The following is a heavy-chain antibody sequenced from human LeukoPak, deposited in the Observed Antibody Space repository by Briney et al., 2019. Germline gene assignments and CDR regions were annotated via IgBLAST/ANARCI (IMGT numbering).Heavy chain of an antibody. D-gene: IGHD2-15*01. Sequence: PGGSLRLSCAASGFTFSSYAMSWVRQAPGKGLEWVSAISGSGGSTYYADSVKGRFTISRDNSKNTLYLQMNSLRAEDTAVYYCAKDSRAGYCSGGSRYLSGSFDYWGQGTLVTVSS. J-gene: IGHJ4*02. CDR1: GFTFSSYA. CDR2: ISGSGGST. CDR3: AKDSRAGYCSGGSRYLSGSFDY. V-gene: IGHV3-23*01.